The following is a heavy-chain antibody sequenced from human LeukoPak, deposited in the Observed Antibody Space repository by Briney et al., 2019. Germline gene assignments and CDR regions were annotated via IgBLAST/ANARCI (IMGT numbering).Heavy chain of an antibody. V-gene: IGHV5-51*01. D-gene: IGHD3-3*01. CDR2: IYPGDSDT. Sequence: HGESLKISCEGSGHSFTDSWIGWVRQMPGKGLEWMGIIYPGDSDTRYSPSFQGQVTISADKSISTAYLQWSSLKASDTAMYYCARRFLTIFGVVTSPAAFDIWGQGTMVTVSS. J-gene: IGHJ3*02. CDR3: ARRFLTIFGVVTSPAAFDI. CDR1: GHSFTDSW.